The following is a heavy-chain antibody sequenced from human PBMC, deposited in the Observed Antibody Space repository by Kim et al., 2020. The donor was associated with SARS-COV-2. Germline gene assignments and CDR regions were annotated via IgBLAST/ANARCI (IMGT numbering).Heavy chain of an antibody. CDR3: ARERPGGGYFDY. J-gene: IGHJ4*02. Sequence: ASVKVSCKASGYTFISYYLHWVRQAPGQGLEWMGILNPGGGSTNYAQKFQGRVTMTRDTSTSTVYMELSSLRSEDTAVYYCARERPGGGYFDYWGQGTLV. V-gene: IGHV1-46*01. CDR1: GYTFISYY. D-gene: IGHD2-15*01. CDR2: LNPGGGST.